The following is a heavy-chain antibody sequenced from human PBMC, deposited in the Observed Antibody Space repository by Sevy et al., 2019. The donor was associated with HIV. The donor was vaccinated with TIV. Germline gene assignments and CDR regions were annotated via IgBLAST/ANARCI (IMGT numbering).Heavy chain of an antibody. Sequence: GGSLRLSCAASEFTFRNAWMSWVRQAPGKGLEWVGRIKSRADNGTTHYAESVRGRFTISRDDSKNMLYLQMNSLKTEDTAVYYCATDPVLMGVTTTSRVMGPFDFWGQGTLVTVSS. CDR2: IKSRADNGTT. V-gene: IGHV3-15*01. CDR3: ATDPVLMGVTTTSRVMGPFDF. J-gene: IGHJ4*02. D-gene: IGHD4-17*01. CDR1: EFTFRNAW.